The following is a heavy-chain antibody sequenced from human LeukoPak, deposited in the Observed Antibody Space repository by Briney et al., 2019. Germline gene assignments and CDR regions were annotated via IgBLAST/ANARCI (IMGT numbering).Heavy chain of an antibody. CDR1: GFTFSSYE. CDR2: ISSSGSTI. J-gene: IGHJ4*02. Sequence: GGSLRLSCAASGFTFSSYEMNWVRQAPGKGLEWVSYISSSGSTIYYADSVKGRFTISRDNARNSLYLQMNSLRAEDTAVYYCVRDYLYSFDYWGQGNLVTVSS. V-gene: IGHV3-48*03. CDR3: VRDYLYSFDY. D-gene: IGHD2-21*01.